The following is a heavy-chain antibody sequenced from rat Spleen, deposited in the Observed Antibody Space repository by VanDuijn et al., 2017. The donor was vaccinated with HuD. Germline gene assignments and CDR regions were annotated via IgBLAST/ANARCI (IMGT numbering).Heavy chain of an antibody. Sequence: EVQLVESGGGLVQPGRSLKLSCAASGFTFSSFPMAWVRQAPKKGLEWVATISYGDSSGHSSTYYRDSVKGRFTISRDNAKSTLSLQMDSLRSDDTATYYCARRHYGYTDYFDYWGQGVMVTVSS. CDR3: ARRHYGYTDYFDY. D-gene: IGHD1-9*01. CDR2: ISYGDSSGHSST. CDR1: GFTFSSFP. V-gene: IGHV5-7*01. J-gene: IGHJ2*01.